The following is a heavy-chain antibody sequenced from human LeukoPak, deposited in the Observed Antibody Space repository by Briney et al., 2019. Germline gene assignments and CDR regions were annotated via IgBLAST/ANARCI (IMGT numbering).Heavy chain of an antibody. V-gene: IGHV4-59*01. CDR2: IYGTGST. Sequence: KPSETLSLTCSVSGDYISRYYWSWIRQPPGKGLEWIGDIYGTGSTNYNPSLKSRVTISVDTPKNQFSLRLSYVTAADTAVYYCARSGDGDFARATYYYYYYGMDVWGQGTTVTVSS. CDR3: ARSGDGDFARATYYYYYYGMDV. CDR1: GDYISRYY. J-gene: IGHJ6*02. D-gene: IGHD4-17*01.